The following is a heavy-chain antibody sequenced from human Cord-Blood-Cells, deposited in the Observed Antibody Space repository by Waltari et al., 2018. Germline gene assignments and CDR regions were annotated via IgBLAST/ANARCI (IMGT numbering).Heavy chain of an antibody. CDR1: GLTFSGAA. CDR3: TSITIFGVGIDY. J-gene: IGHJ4*02. V-gene: IGHV3-73*02. D-gene: IGHD3-3*01. CDR2: IRSRANSYAR. Sequence: EVQLVESGGGLVQHGVSLQLSCADSGLTFSGAAMHWGRQPSGKGLEWVGRIRSRANSYARAYAASVKVRCTISRDESKNPAYLQVNSLNTEVMAVYYCTSITIFGVGIDYWGQGTLVTVSS.